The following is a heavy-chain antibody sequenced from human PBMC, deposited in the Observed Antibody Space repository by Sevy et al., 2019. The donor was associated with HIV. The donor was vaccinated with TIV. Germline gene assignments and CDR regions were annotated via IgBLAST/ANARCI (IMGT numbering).Heavy chain of an antibody. J-gene: IGHJ4*02. Sequence: GGSLRLSCAASGFTFSDYYMSWIRQAPGKGLEWVSYISSSGSTIYYADSVKGRFTISRDNAKNSLYLQMNRLRAEDTAVYYCAGGGGYGSSTSCPTTAYWGQGTLVTVSS. CDR2: ISSSGSTI. D-gene: IGHD2-2*01. V-gene: IGHV3-11*01. CDR1: GFTFSDYY. CDR3: AGGGGYGSSTSCPTTAY.